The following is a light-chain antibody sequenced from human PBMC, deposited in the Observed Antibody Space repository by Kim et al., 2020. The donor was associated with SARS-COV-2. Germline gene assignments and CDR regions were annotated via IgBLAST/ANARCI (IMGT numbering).Light chain of an antibody. J-gene: IGLJ1*01. CDR1: SSNIGAGYD. Sequence: VTISCTGSSSNIGAGYDVPWYQQLPGTAPKLLIYGNSNRPSGVPDRFSGSKSGTSASLAITGLQAEDEVDYYCQSYDSSLSALYVFGTGTKVTVL. CDR2: GNS. CDR3: QSYDSSLSALYV. V-gene: IGLV1-40*01.